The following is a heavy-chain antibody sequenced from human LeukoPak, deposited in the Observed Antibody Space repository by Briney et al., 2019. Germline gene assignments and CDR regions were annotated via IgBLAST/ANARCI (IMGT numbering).Heavy chain of an antibody. CDR2: INAGNGNT. V-gene: IGHV1-3*01. J-gene: IGHJ4*02. CDR3: ARGYCSSTSCYTEYYFDY. Sequence: ASVKVSCKASGYTFTTYAMHWVRQAPGQRLEWMGWINAGNGNTKYSQKFQGRVTITRDTSASTAYMELSSLRSEDTAVYYCARGYCSSTSCYTEYYFDYWGQGTLVTVSS. D-gene: IGHD2-2*02. CDR1: GYTFTTYA.